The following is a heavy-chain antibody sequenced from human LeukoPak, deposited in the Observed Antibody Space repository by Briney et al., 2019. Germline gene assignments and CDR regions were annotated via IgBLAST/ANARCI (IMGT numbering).Heavy chain of an antibody. V-gene: IGHV3-7*03. Sequence: PGGSLRLSCATSGFIFSRDWMTWVRQAPGKGPEWVANIKGDGSKKNLVDSVKGRFTISRDNAKNSLYLEMSSLRAEDTAVYYCARDSNPGDSSGYYDALDIWGQGTKVTVSS. D-gene: IGHD3-22*01. CDR3: ARDSNPGDSSGYYDALDI. CDR1: GFIFSRDW. CDR2: IKGDGSKK. J-gene: IGHJ3*02.